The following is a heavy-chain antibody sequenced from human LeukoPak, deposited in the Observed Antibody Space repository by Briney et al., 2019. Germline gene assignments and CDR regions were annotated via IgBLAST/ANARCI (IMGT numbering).Heavy chain of an antibody. Sequence: PGGSLRLSCAASGFTFSSYSMNWVRQAPGKGLEWVSYISSSSSYIYYADSVKGRFTISRDNAKNSLYLQMNSLRAEDTAVYYCARDAHRVPAVPAEYFQHWGQGTLVTVSS. D-gene: IGHD2-2*01. V-gene: IGHV3-21*01. CDR3: ARDAHRVPAVPAEYFQH. CDR1: GFTFSSYS. J-gene: IGHJ1*01. CDR2: ISSSSSYI.